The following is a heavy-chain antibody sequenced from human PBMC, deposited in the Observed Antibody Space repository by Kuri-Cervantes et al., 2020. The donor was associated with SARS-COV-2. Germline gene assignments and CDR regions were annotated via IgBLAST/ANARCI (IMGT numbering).Heavy chain of an antibody. CDR1: GFTFSSYA. J-gene: IGHJ6*03. Sequence: GGSLRLFCAASGFTFSSYAMHWVRQAPGKGLEWVAVISYDGSNKYYADSVKGRFTISRDNSKNTLYLQMNSLRAEDTAVYYCARAKVPANYYYMDVWGKGTTVTVS. V-gene: IGHV3-30-3*01. CDR2: ISYDGSNK. CDR3: ARAKVPANYYYMDV. D-gene: IGHD6-25*01.